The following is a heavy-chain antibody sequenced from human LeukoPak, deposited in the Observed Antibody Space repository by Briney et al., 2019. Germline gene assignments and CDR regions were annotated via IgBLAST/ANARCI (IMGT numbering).Heavy chain of an antibody. Sequence: SETLSLTCTVSGGSISSSSYYWGWIRQPPGKGLEWIGSIYYSGSTYYNPSLKSRVTISVDTSKNQFSLKLSSVTAADTAVYYCARQKSKGVPFDIWGQGTMATVSS. V-gene: IGHV4-39*01. D-gene: IGHD1-1*01. CDR1: GGSISSSSYY. CDR2: IYYSGST. CDR3: ARQKSKGVPFDI. J-gene: IGHJ3*02.